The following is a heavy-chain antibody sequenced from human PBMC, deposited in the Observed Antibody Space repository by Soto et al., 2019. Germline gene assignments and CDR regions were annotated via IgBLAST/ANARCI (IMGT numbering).Heavy chain of an antibody. V-gene: IGHV3-33*01. CDR2: IWYHGSNK. CDR3: ARDRDPGQWLTTTYFDY. Sequence: QVQLVESGGGVVQPGGSLRLSCAASGFPFSNYGMHWVRQAPGKGLEWVAVIWYHGSNKYYADSVKGRFTISRDNSKNTLYLQMNSLRAENTAVYYWARDRDPGQWLTTTYFDYGGQGTLVTVSS. J-gene: IGHJ4*02. D-gene: IGHD6-19*01. CDR1: GFPFSNYG.